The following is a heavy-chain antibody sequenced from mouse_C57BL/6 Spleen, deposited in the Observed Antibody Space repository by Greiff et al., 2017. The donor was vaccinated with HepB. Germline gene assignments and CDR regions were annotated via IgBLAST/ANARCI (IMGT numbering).Heavy chain of an antibody. CDR3: ARGGDYGAWFAY. D-gene: IGHD2-4*01. Sequence: VQLQQPGAELVKPGASVKLSCKASGYTFTSYWMQWVKQRPGQGLEWIGEIDPSDSYTNYNQKFKGKATLTVDTSSSTAYMQLSSLTSEDSAVYYCARGGDYGAWFAYWGQGTLVTVSA. CDR1: GYTFTSYW. V-gene: IGHV1-50*01. J-gene: IGHJ3*01. CDR2: IDPSDSYT.